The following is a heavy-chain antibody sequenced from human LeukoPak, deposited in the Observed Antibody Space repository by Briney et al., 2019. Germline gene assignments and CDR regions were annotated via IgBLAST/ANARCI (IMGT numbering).Heavy chain of an antibody. CDR1: GGSISSSSYY. V-gene: IGHV4-39*01. Sequence: SETLSLTCTVSGGSISSSSYYWGWIRQPPGKGLEWIGSIYYSGSTYYNPSLKSRVTISVDTSKNQFSLKLSSVTAADTAVYYCARLASRVVPAAKRFDYWGQGTLVTVSS. J-gene: IGHJ4*02. D-gene: IGHD2-2*01. CDR3: ARLASRVVPAAKRFDY. CDR2: IYYSGST.